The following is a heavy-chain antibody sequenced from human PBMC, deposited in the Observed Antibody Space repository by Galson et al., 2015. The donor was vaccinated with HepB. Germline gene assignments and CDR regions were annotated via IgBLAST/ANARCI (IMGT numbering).Heavy chain of an antibody. V-gene: IGHV3-33*08. CDR3: ARDPLFYCSSTSCRTAYYFDY. D-gene: IGHD2-2*01. CDR1: GFTFSSYG. J-gene: IGHJ4*02. CDR2: IWYDGSNK. Sequence: LSCAASGFTFSSYGMHWVRQAPGKGLEWVAVIWYDGSNKYYADSVKGRFTISRDNSKNTLYLQMNSLRAVDTAVYYCARDPLFYCSSTSCRTAYYFDYWGQGTLVTVSS.